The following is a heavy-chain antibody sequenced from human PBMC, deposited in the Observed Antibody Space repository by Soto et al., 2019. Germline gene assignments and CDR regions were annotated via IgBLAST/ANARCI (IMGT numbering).Heavy chain of an antibody. J-gene: IGHJ6*02. V-gene: IGHV1-3*01. CDR3: ERDLVQYYSDSSGHPFYYYYGMDV. CDR2: INAGNGNT. Sequence: QVRLVQSGAAVKKPGASVKVSFKASGYTFTSYAMHWVRQAPGQRLEWMGWINAGNGNTKYSQKFQGRVTITRDTSASTAYMELSSLRSEDTAVDYCERDLVQYYSDSSGHPFYYYYGMDVWGQGTTVTVSS. CDR1: GYTFTSYA. D-gene: IGHD3-22*01.